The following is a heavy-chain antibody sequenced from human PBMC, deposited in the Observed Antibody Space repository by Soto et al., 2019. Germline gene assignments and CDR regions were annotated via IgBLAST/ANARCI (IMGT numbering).Heavy chain of an antibody. CDR1: GGTFSSYT. V-gene: IGHV1-69*02. D-gene: IGHD5-12*01. CDR3: ATLSPDIVATMGPYYYYYGMDV. J-gene: IGHJ6*02. Sequence: ASVKVSCKASGGTFSSYTISWVRQAPGQGLEWMGRIIPILGIANYAQKFQGRVTITADKSTSTAYMELSSLRSEDTAVHYCATLSPDIVATMGPYYYYYGMDVWGQGTTVTVSS. CDR2: IIPILGIA.